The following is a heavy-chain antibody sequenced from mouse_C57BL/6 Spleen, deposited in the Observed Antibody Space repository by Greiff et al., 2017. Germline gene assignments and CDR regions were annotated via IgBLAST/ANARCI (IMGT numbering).Heavy chain of an antibody. CDR3: AKGPFDY. V-gene: IGHV3-6*01. CDR1: GYSITSGYY. CDR2: ISYDGSN. Sequence: EVQLQQSGPGLVKPSQSLSLTCSVTGYSITSGYYWNWIRQFPGNKLEWMGYISYDGSNNYNPSLKNRISITRDTSKNQFFLKLNSVTTEDTATYYCAKGPFDYWGQGTTLTVSS. D-gene: IGHD3-3*01. J-gene: IGHJ2*01.